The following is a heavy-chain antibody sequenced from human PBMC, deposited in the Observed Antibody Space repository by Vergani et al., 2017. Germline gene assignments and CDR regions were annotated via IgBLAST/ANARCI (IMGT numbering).Heavy chain of an antibody. CDR3: ARNMVRGVRYYGMDV. J-gene: IGHJ6*02. Sequence: QVQLQESGPGLVKPSETLSLTCTVSGGSISSYYWSWIRQPPGKGLGWIGYIYYSGSTNYNPSLKSRVTISVDTSKNQFSLKLSSVTAADTAVYYCARNMVRGVRYYGMDVWGQGTTVTVSS. CDR2: IYYSGST. D-gene: IGHD3-10*01. CDR1: GGSISSYY. V-gene: IGHV4-59*01.